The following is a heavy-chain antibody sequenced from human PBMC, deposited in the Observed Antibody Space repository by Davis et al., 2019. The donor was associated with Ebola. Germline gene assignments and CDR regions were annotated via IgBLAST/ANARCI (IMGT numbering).Heavy chain of an antibody. J-gene: IGHJ4*02. CDR2: IWYDGSKK. Sequence: GESLKISCAASGFTFSSYGMHWVRQAPGKGLECLAFIWYDGSKKHYADSVKGRFTISRDNSKNTLYLQMNGLRADDTAVYYCARIKGPPLSLRFGESDYWGQGTLVTVSS. CDR1: GFTFSSYG. D-gene: IGHD3-10*01. CDR3: ARIKGPPLSLRFGESDY. V-gene: IGHV3-30*02.